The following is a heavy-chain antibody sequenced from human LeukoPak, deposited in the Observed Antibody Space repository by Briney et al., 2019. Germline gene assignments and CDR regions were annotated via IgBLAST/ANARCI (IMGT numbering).Heavy chain of an antibody. Sequence: ASVKVSCKASGYTFTGYYMHWVRQAPGQGLEWMGWINPNSGGTNYAQKFQGRVTMTRDTSISTAYMELSRLRSDDTAVYYCARGAHSGSYVNWFDPWGQGTLVTVSS. J-gene: IGHJ5*02. CDR3: ARGAHSGSYVNWFDP. D-gene: IGHD1-26*01. CDR2: INPNSGGT. CDR1: GYTFTGYY. V-gene: IGHV1-2*02.